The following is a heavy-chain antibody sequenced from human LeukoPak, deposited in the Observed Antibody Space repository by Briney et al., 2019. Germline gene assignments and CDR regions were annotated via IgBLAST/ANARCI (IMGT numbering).Heavy chain of an antibody. CDR1: GVSVRSGSYY. J-gene: IGHJ4*02. CDR3: ARAALGVVPAY. D-gene: IGHD3-3*01. CDR2: IYYSGST. Sequence: PSETLSLTCTVSGVSVRSGSYYYSWIRQPPGRGLEWIGYIYYSGSTTYNPSLKSRVTISVDTSKSQFSLRLSSVTAADTAVYYCARAALGVVPAYWGQGTLVTVSS. V-gene: IGHV4-61*01.